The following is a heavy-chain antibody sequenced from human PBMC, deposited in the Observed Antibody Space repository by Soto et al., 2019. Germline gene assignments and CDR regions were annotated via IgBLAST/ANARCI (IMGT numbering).Heavy chain of an antibody. CDR2: IIPIFGTA. CDR3: ARHRPPELGLVPAAMGYYYGMDV. D-gene: IGHD2-2*01. V-gene: IGHV1-69*12. J-gene: IGHJ6*02. Sequence: QVQLVQSGAEVKKPGSSVKVSCKASGGTFSSYAISWVRQAPGQGLEWMGGIIPIFGTANYAQKFQGRVTISADESTSTAQSERGSRSAEDTAVYYCARHRPPELGLVPAAMGYYYGMDVWGQGTTVTVSS. CDR1: GGTFSSYA.